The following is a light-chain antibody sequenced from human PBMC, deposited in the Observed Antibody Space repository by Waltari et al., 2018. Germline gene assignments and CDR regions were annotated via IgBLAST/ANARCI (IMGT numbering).Light chain of an antibody. J-gene: IGLJ1*01. V-gene: IGLV2-23*01. CDR1: SRDIGTYNF. CDR2: EAT. Sequence: SALTQPASVSGSPGQSITISCTGTSRDIGTYNFVSWYQEYTGKAPKLIIYEATKRPSGVSDRFSASKSGNTASLTISGLQADDEADYSCCSYAGGTAYVFGTGTRVTVL. CDR3: CSYAGGTAYV.